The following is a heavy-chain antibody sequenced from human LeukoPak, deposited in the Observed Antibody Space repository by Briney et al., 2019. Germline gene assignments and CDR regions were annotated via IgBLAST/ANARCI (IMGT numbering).Heavy chain of an antibody. CDR3: ATAGDWNDLPY. V-gene: IGHV3-7*05. J-gene: IGHJ4*02. CDR2: INPDGGEE. D-gene: IGHD1-1*01. Sequence: GGSLRLSCAVSGLTLSNYWMNWVRQAPGKGLEWVANINPDGGEERYVDSVKGRFVISRDNAKNSLYLQMNSLRAEDTAVYYCATAGDWNDLPYWGQGTLVTVSS. CDR1: GLTLSNYW.